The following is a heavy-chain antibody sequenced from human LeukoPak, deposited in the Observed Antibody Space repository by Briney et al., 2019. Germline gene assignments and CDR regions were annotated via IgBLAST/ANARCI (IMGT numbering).Heavy chain of an antibody. CDR3: ARVYSGYEIYFDY. V-gene: IGHV1-2*02. CDR1: GYTFTGYY. CDR2: INPNSGGT. D-gene: IGHD5-12*01. J-gene: IGHJ4*02. Sequence: ASVKVSCKASGYTFTGYYTHWVRQAPGQGLEWMGWINPNSGGTNYAQKFQGRVTMTWDTSISTAYMELSRLRSDDTAEYYCARVYSGYEIYFDYWGQGTLVTVSS.